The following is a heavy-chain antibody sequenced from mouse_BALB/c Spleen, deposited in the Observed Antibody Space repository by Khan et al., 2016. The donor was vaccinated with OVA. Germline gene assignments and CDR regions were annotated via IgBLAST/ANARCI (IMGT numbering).Heavy chain of an antibody. D-gene: IGHD4-1*01. CDR3: ARAGWDVFAY. CDR1: GYTFTDYV. J-gene: IGHJ3*01. CDR2: IYPGRDST. Sequence: QVQLQQSEPELVKPGASVKMSCKAFGYTFTDYVMNWVKQGNGRGLEGIGQIYPGRDSTYYNEKFRGKATMTEDKSSSKAYMQLSNRPAEDRAVYYCARAGWDVFAYWGQGTLVTVSA. V-gene: IGHV1-77*01.